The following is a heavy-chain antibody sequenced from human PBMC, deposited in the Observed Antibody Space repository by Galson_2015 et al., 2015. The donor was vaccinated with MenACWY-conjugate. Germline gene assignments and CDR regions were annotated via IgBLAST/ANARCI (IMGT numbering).Heavy chain of an antibody. J-gene: IGHJ3*01. CDR1: GFTFSDFA. D-gene: IGHD1-26*01. Sequence: SLRLSCAVSGFTFSDFAMSWVRQAPGQGLEWVSAVSGSGGGTYYADTVKGRFTISRDNSKNVVYLQMNSLRAEDTAVYYCAKDRPNDSTYYGSDAFDVWGQGTMVTVSS. CDR3: AKDRPNDSTYYGSDAFDV. V-gene: IGHV3-23*01. CDR2: VSGSGGGT.